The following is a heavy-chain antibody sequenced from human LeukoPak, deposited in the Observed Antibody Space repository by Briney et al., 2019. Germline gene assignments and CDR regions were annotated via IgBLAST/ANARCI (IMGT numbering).Heavy chain of an antibody. D-gene: IGHD3-9*01. CDR3: ARDLEGRYYDILTGHHNWFDP. CDR1: GYTFTSYG. Sequence: ASVKVSCKASGYTFTSYGISWVRQAPGQGLEWMGWISAYNGNTNYAQKLQGRVTMTTDTSTSTAYMELRSLRSDDTAVYYCARDLEGRYYDILTGHHNWFDPWGQGTLVTVSS. J-gene: IGHJ5*02. V-gene: IGHV1-18*01. CDR2: ISAYNGNT.